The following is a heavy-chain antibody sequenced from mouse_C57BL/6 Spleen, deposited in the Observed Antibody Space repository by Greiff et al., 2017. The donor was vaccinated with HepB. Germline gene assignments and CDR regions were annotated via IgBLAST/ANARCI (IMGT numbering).Heavy chain of an antibody. CDR3: ARGRGNYDVDY. CDR2: INPSSGYT. J-gene: IGHJ2*01. V-gene: IGHV1-4*01. Sequence: QVQLKESGAELARPGASVKMSCKASGYTFTRYTMHWVKQRPGQGLEWIGYINPSSGYTKYNQKFKDKATLTADKSSSTAYMQLSSLTSEDSAVYYCARGRGNYDVDYWGQGTTLTVSS. D-gene: IGHD2-1*01. CDR1: GYTFTRYT.